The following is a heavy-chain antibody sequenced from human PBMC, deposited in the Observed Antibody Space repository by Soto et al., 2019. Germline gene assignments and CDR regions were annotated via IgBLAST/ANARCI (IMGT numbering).Heavy chain of an antibody. V-gene: IGHV4-39*01. CDR2: IYSSGST. CDR3: ATTVTSGYQALDV. CDR1: VVSISRSTYY. J-gene: IGHJ3*01. D-gene: IGHD3-22*01. Sequence: SETLSLTCTFSVVSISRSTYYCGWLRQPPWKGLEWIGSIYSSGSTYYHPSLKSRVTISVDTSKNQFFLKLSSVTAADTAVYYCATTVTSGYQALDVWGEGTIVTVSS.